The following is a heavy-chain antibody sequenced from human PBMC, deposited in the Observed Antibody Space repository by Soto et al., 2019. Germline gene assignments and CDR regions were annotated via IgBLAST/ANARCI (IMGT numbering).Heavy chain of an antibody. CDR1: GFTFDAYA. V-gene: IGHV3-9*01. D-gene: IGHD4-17*01. CDR3: AKDGDSDLEGSILGAVDV. Sequence: EVALVESGGGLVQPGRSLRLSCVASGFTFDAYAMHWVRQAPGKGLEWVSGLSWHGGEIDYADSIKGRFTISRDNTKNSLFLQMNSLRADDTALYYCAKDGDSDLEGSILGAVDVWGQGTTVTVSS. J-gene: IGHJ6*02. CDR2: LSWHGGEI.